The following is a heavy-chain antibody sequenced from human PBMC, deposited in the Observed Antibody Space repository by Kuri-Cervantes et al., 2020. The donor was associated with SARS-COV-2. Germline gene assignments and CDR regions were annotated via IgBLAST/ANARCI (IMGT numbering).Heavy chain of an antibody. J-gene: IGHJ4*02. CDR1: GYTFTSCY. CDR2: INPSGGST. D-gene: IGHD1-26*01. Sequence: ASLMVSCKASGYTFTSCYMLWGLQAPGQGLEWMGIINPSGGSTSYAQKSQERGTITRDMSTSTAYMELSSLRSEDTAVYYCAAPLLYSGFEYWGQGPLVTVSS. CDR3: AAPLLYSGFEY. V-gene: IGHV1-46*01.